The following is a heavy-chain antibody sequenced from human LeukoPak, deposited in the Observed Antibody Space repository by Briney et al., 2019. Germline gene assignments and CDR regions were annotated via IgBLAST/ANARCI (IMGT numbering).Heavy chain of an antibody. D-gene: IGHD2-15*01. CDR3: ARSVALARYGMDV. CDR2: INPNSGGT. J-gene: IGHJ6*02. V-gene: IGHV1-2*02. Sequence: GASVKVSCKASGYTFTGYYMHRVRQAPGQGLEWMGWINPNSGGTNYAQKFQGRVTMTRDTSISTAYMELSRLRSDDTAVYYCARSVALARYGMDVWGQGTTVTVSS. CDR1: GYTFTGYY.